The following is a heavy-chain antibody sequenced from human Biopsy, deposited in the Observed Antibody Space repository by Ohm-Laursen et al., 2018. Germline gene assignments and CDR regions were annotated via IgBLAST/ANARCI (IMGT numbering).Heavy chain of an antibody. J-gene: IGHJ3*02. D-gene: IGHD6-19*01. Sequence: SETLSLTCTVSGGSTSGSSWSWIRQAPGKGLEWIGYISYSRDTNYNPSLKSRITISVDTSKNQFSLKLTSVTAADTAVYYCAKHGSGWTRDDAFHIWGQGTMVTVSS. V-gene: IGHV4-59*08. CDR3: AKHGSGWTRDDAFHI. CDR1: GGSTSGSS. CDR2: ISYSRDT.